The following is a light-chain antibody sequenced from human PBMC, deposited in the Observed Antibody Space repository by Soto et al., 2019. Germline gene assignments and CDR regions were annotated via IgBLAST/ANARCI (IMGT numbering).Light chain of an antibody. V-gene: IGKV3-11*01. CDR3: QQRSKWPLT. CDR1: QSVSSY. J-gene: IGKJ4*01. CDR2: DAS. Sequence: EIVLTQSPSSLSLNPFEIATLSCSSSQSVSSYLAWYQQKPGQAPRLLIYDASNRATGIPARFSGSGSGTDFTLTISSLEPEDFAVYYCQQRSKWPLTFGGGTKVDIK.